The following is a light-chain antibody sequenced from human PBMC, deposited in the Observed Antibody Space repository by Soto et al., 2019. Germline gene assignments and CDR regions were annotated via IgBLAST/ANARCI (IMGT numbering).Light chain of an antibody. J-gene: IGKJ4*01. CDR2: AAS. CDR3: QQSYSTPLT. Sequence: DIQMTQSPSSLSASVGDRVTLTCQSSQSISSYLNWYQQKPGKAPKLLIYAASSLPSGVPSRFSGSGSGTDFTLTISSLQPEDFATYYWQQSYSTPLTFGGGTKVDIK. CDR1: QSISSY. V-gene: IGKV1-39*01.